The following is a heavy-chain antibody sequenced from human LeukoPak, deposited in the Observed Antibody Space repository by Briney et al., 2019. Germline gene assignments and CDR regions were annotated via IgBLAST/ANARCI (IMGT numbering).Heavy chain of an antibody. CDR2: INHSGST. V-gene: IGHV4-34*01. Sequence: SETLSLTCAVYGGSFSGYYWSWIRQPPGKGLEWIGEINHSGSTNCNPSLKSRVTISVDTSKNQFSLKLSSVTAAGTAVYYCARGPYYYGSGSYYRWFDPWGQGTLVTVSS. CDR3: ARGPYYYGSGSYYRWFDP. CDR1: GGSFSGYY. D-gene: IGHD3-10*01. J-gene: IGHJ5*02.